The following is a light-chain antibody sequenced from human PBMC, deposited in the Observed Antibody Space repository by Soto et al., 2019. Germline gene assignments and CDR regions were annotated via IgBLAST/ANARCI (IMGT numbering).Light chain of an antibody. Sequence: QSLLTQPPSASGTPGQRVTISCSGSSSNIGDNPVNWYQQLPGTVPKFLIYSNNQRPSGVPDRFSGSKSGTSASLAISGLQSEDEADYYCAAWDDSLDGWVFGGGTKLTVL. CDR2: SNN. J-gene: IGLJ3*02. CDR3: AAWDDSLDGWV. CDR1: SSNIGDNP. V-gene: IGLV1-44*01.